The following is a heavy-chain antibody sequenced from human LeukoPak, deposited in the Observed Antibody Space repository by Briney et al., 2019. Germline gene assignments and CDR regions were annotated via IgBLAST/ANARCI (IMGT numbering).Heavy chain of an antibody. CDR3: ARMAGHSSFYYFQGMDV. D-gene: IGHD3-22*01. V-gene: IGHV4-59*02. CDR1: GGSVRSHY. CDR2: IKYSETT. J-gene: IGHJ6*02. Sequence: PSETLSLTCTVSGGSVRSHYWTWIRQPPGKGLEWIGCIKYSETTNYNPSVKSRVTISVDTSKNQVSLRLTSVTAADTAVYFCARMAGHSSFYYFQGMDVWGQGTSLTVSS.